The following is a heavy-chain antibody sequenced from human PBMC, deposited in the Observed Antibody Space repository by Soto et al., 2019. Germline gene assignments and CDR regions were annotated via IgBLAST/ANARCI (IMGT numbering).Heavy chain of an antibody. D-gene: IGHD3-9*01. J-gene: IGHJ4*02. CDR1: GFTFSSYA. V-gene: IGHV3-23*01. CDR3: AKEGLRNYDILTGFDY. Sequence: GSLRLSCAASGFTFSSYAMSWVRQAPGKGLEWVSAISGSGGSTYYADSVKGRFTISRDNSKNTLYMQMNSLRAEDTAVFYCAKEGLRNYDILTGFDYWGQGTLVTVSS. CDR2: ISGSGGST.